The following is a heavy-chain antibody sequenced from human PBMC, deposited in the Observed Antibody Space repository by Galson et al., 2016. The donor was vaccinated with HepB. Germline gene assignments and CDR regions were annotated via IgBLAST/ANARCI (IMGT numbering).Heavy chain of an antibody. CDR2: IIPIFATA. Sequence: SCKASGGSFSTYAINWVRQAPGQGLEWVGGIIPIFATANYAQMFQGRVTIIADESASTAYMELSSLRSEDTAVYYCASKPVGELSDLRWSDANNSSFYGMDVWGQGTTVTVSS. D-gene: IGHD3-10*01. J-gene: IGHJ6*02. CDR3: ASKPVGELSDLRWSDANNSSFYGMDV. V-gene: IGHV1-69*01. CDR1: GGSFSTYA.